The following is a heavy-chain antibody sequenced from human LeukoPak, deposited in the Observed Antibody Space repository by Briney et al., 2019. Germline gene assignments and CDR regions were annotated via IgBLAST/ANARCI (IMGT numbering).Heavy chain of an antibody. V-gene: IGHV4-30-2*01. CDR2: IYHSGST. Sequence: SQTLSLTCAVSGGSISSGGYSWSWIRQPPGKGLECIGYIYHSGSTYYNPSLKTRVTISVDRSKNQFSLKLSSVTAADTAVYYCARTYYYGSGRSRGRWFDPWGQGTLVTVSS. CDR3: ARTYYYGSGRSRGRWFDP. D-gene: IGHD3-10*01. J-gene: IGHJ5*02. CDR1: GGSISSGGYS.